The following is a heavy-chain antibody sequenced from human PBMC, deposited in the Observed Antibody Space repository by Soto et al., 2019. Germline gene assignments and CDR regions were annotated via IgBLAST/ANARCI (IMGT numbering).Heavy chain of an antibody. CDR1: GGSFIGYY. J-gene: IGHJ6*02. Sequence: SETLSLTCAVYGGSFIGYYCVLIRHPPGKGREWIVEINHSGSTNYNPSLKSRVTISVDTSKNQFSLKLSSVTAADTAVYYCASAHEADYYYYGMDVWGQGTTVTVSS. V-gene: IGHV4-34*01. CDR2: INHSGST. CDR3: ASAHEADYYYYGMDV.